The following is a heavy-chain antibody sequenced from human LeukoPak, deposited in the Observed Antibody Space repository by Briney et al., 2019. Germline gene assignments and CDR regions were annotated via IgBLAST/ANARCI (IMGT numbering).Heavy chain of an antibody. Sequence: ASVKVSCKASGYTFTGYYMHWVRQAPGQGLEWMGWINPNSGGTNYAQKFQGRVTMTRDTSISTAYMELSRLRSDDTAVYCCARGREKDYVWGSYRYLPYYFDYWGQGTLVTVSS. CDR2: INPNSGGT. J-gene: IGHJ4*02. CDR3: ARGREKDYVWGSYRYLPYYFDY. V-gene: IGHV1-2*02. D-gene: IGHD3-16*02. CDR1: GYTFTGYY.